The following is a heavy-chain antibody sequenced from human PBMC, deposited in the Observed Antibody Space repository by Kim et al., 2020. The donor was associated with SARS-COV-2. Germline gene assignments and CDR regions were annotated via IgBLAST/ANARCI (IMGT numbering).Heavy chain of an antibody. CDR3: ARDCSGSKDAFEI. D-gene: IGHD1-26*01. Sequence: GGSLRLSCAASGFTFNNFWMSWVRQAPGEGLECVANINQDGSAKFYVGSVRGRFTVSRDNAENSLYLQMSGLRAEDTAVYYCARDCSGSKDAFEIWGEGTMVTVSS. V-gene: IGHV3-7*03. CDR2: INQDGSAK. CDR1: GFTFNNFW. J-gene: IGHJ3*02.